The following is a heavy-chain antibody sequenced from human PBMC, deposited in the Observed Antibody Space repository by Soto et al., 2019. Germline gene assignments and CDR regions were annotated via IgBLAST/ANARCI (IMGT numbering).Heavy chain of an antibody. CDR1: GYTFTSYG. CDR3: ARDANTFGGVIVSHFDY. Sequence: QVQLVQSGAEVKKPGASVKVSCKASGYTFTSYGISWVRQAPGQGLEWMGWISAYNGNTNYAQKLQGRVTMTTDTATSTAYMELRSMRSDDTAVYYCARDANTFGGVIVSHFDYWGQGTLVTVSS. V-gene: IGHV1-18*01. D-gene: IGHD3-16*02. J-gene: IGHJ4*02. CDR2: ISAYNGNT.